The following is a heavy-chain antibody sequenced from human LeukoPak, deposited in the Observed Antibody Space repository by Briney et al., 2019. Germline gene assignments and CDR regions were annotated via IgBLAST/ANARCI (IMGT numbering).Heavy chain of an antibody. CDR3: ASQTGSQLPRVYYYYYYMDV. V-gene: IGHV1-69*05. D-gene: IGHD1-14*01. J-gene: IGHJ6*03. CDR1: GGTFSSYA. Sequence: ASVKVSCKASGGTFSSYAISWVRQAPGQGLEWMGGIIPIFGTANYAQKFQGRVTITTDESTSTAYMELSSLRSEDTAVYYCASQTGSQLPRVYYYYYYMDVWGKGTTVTISS. CDR2: IIPIFGTA.